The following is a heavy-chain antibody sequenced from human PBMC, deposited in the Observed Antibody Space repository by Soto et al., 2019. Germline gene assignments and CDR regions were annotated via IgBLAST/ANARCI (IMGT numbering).Heavy chain of an antibody. V-gene: IGHV4-39*01. CDR2: IYYSGST. Sequence: PSETLSLTCTVSGGSISSGSYYWGWIRQPPGKGLEWIGSIYYSGSTYYNPSLKSRVTISVDTSKNQFSLKLSSVTAADTAVYYCARPYSSGWCALLHFDYWGQGTLVTVSS. CDR1: GGSISSGSYY. J-gene: IGHJ4*02. CDR3: ARPYSSGWCALLHFDY. D-gene: IGHD6-19*01.